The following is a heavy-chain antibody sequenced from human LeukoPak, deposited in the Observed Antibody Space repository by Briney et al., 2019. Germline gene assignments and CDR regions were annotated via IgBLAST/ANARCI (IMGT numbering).Heavy chain of an antibody. J-gene: IGHJ4*02. CDR2: ISGSGGST. CDR1: GFPLSSYA. D-gene: IGHD3-10*01. V-gene: IGHV3-23*01. Sequence: GGSLRLSFAAPGFPLSSYAMSWVRQAPGKGLEWVSAISGSGGSTYYADSVKGRFTISRDNSKNTLYLQMNSLRAEDTAVYYCAKKAGDRAKHLDYWGQGTLVTVSS. CDR3: AKKAGDRAKHLDY.